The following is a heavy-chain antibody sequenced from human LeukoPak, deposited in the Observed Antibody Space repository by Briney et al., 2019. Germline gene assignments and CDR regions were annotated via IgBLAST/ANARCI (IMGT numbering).Heavy chain of an antibody. CDR3: ARDGDYEDDY. D-gene: IGHD4-17*01. Sequence: GGCLRVSCAASGFTVSSNYMSWVRQGPGKGLEWVSVIYSGGSTYYADSVKGRFTISRDNSKNTLYLQMNSLRAEDTAVYYCARDGDYEDDYWGQGTLVTVSS. CDR1: GFTVSSNY. V-gene: IGHV3-66*02. CDR2: IYSGGST. J-gene: IGHJ4*02.